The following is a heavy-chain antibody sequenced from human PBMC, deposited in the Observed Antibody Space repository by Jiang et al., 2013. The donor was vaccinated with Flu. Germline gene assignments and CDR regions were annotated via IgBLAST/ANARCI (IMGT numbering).Heavy chain of an antibody. D-gene: IGHD2-2*01. V-gene: IGHV1-24*01. Sequence: SGAEVKKPGASVKVSCKVAGDTLNQLSVHWVRQAPGKGLEWMGGFDSEDENGETFYAQKFQGRVTMTEDISAETAYMELRSLRSEDTAVYYCATGKYQLPLRRYHAFDMWGQGTMVIVSS. CDR2: FDSEDENGET. J-gene: IGHJ3*02. CDR3: ATGKYQLPLRRYHAFDM. CDR1: GDTLNQLS.